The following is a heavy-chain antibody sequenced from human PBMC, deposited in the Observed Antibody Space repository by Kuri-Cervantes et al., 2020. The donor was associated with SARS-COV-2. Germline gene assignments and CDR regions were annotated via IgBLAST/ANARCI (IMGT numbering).Heavy chain of an antibody. Sequence: GGSLRLSCTASGSTFITYWIGWVRQMPGKGLEWMGIIFLADSDTKYSASFQGQVTISADKSISTAYLQWSSLRTSDSAIYYCVRCTGYGYIWGTPCYFDSWGPGTLVTVSS. V-gene: IGHV5-51*01. J-gene: IGHJ4*02. CDR3: VRCTGYGYIWGTPCYFDS. CDR2: IFLADSDT. CDR1: GSTFITYW. D-gene: IGHD3-16*01.